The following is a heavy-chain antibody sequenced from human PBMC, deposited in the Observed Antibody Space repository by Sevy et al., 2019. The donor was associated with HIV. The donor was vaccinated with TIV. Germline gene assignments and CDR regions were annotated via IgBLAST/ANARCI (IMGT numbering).Heavy chain of an antibody. V-gene: IGHV3-7*01. D-gene: IGHD6-13*01. J-gene: IGHJ4*02. CDR2: IKQDGSVK. CDR1: GFTLNSYW. CDR3: VRAIAADASL. Sequence: GGSLRLSCAASGFTLNSYWMSWVRQAPGKGLEWVANIKQDGSVKYYGDSVKGRFTISRDNARNLVYLQMSSLTAEDTALYYRVRAIAADASLWGQGTLVTVSS.